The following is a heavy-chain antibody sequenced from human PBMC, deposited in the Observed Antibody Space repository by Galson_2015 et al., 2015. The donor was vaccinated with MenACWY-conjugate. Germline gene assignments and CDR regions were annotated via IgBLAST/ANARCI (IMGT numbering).Heavy chain of an antibody. Sequence: SLRLSCAVSGFTFSTFGMSWVRQAPGKGLEWVAAISTSGSRTYYADSVKGRFIISRDNSDNRLYLQMNTLRAEDTALYYCAKASFGVTIGEVFAFDSWGQGTMINVSS. CDR3: AKASFGVTIGEVFAFDS. CDR1: GFTFSTFG. CDR2: ISTSGSRT. J-gene: IGHJ3*01. D-gene: IGHD3-3*01. V-gene: IGHV3-23*05.